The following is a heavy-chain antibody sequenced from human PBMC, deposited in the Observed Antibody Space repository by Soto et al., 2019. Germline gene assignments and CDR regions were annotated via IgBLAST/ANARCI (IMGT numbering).Heavy chain of an antibody. D-gene: IGHD1-7*01. Sequence: QVQLQESGPGLVKPSQTLSLTCIVSGRSISRGDYFWSWIRQPPGKGLEWIGYIHYSGSTDYNPSLKSRATISVDTSNNHFSLKLSSVTAADTAVYYCARDPRGLYNCNYVSGMDVWGQGTTVIVSS. V-gene: IGHV4-30-4*01. CDR1: GRSISRGDYF. J-gene: IGHJ6*02. CDR2: IHYSGST. CDR3: ARDPRGLYNCNYVSGMDV.